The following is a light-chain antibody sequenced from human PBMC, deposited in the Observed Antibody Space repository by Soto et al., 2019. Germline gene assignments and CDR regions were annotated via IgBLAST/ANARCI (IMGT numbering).Light chain of an antibody. CDR2: GAS. CDR1: QSVISN. V-gene: IGKV3-15*01. J-gene: IGKJ2*01. Sequence: EMVMTQSPVTLSVSPGESATLSCRASQSVISNLAWYQQKPGQAPRLLIYGASTRATGIPDRFSGSGSGTDFTLTISSLQAEDVAVYYCQQYYSTPYTFGQGTKLEIK. CDR3: QQYYSTPYT.